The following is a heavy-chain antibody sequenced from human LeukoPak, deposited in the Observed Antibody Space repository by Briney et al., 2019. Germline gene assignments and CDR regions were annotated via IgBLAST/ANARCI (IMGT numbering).Heavy chain of an antibody. CDR3: ARDRLQGYHYGSGTGMDV. CDR2: ISYDGSNK. CDR1: GFTFSSYA. Sequence: GRSLRLSCAASGFTFSSYAMNWVRQAPGKGLEWVAAISYDGSNKYYADSVKGRFTISRDNSKNTLYLQMNSLRAEDTAVYYCARDRLQGYHYGSGTGMDVWGKGTTVTVSS. J-gene: IGHJ6*04. D-gene: IGHD3-10*01. V-gene: IGHV3-30*04.